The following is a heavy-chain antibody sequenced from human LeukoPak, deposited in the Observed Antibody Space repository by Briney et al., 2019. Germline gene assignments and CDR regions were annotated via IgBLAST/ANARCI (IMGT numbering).Heavy chain of an antibody. CDR1: GFTFSSYA. J-gene: IGHJ4*02. Sequence: GRSLRLSCAASGFTFSSYAMHWVRQAPGKGLEWVAVISYDGSNKYYADSVKGRFTISRDNSKNTLYLQMNSLRAEDTAVYYCARERTGFDYWGQGTLVTASS. CDR3: ARERTGFDY. CDR2: ISYDGSNK. V-gene: IGHV3-30-3*01. D-gene: IGHD3/OR15-3a*01.